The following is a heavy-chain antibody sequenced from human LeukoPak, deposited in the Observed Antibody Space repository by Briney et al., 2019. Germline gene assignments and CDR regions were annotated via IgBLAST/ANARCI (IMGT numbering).Heavy chain of an antibody. CDR3: VRHDPPIAAAGWGGSSDY. J-gene: IGHJ4*02. Sequence: SETLSLTCTVSGGSISSSSYYWGWIRQPPGKGLEWIGSIYYSGSTYYNPSLKSRVTISVDTSKNQFSLKLSSVTAADTAVYYCVRHDPPIAAAGWGGSSDYWGQGTLVTVSS. V-gene: IGHV4-39*01. CDR1: GGSISSSSYY. CDR2: IYYSGST. D-gene: IGHD6-13*01.